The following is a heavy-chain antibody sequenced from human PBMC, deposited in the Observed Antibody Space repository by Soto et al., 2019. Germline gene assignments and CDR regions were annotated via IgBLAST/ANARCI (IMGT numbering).Heavy chain of an antibody. Sequence: SESLSLTCTVSGGSISSYYWSWIRQPPGKGLEWIGYIYYSGSTNYNPSLKSRVTITRDTSASTAYMELSSLRSEDTAVYYCFRGVGKYYFDYWGQGTLVTVSS. D-gene: IGHD3-10*01. CDR1: GGSISSYY. CDR2: IYYSGST. V-gene: IGHV4-59*03. J-gene: IGHJ4*02. CDR3: FRGVGKYYFDY.